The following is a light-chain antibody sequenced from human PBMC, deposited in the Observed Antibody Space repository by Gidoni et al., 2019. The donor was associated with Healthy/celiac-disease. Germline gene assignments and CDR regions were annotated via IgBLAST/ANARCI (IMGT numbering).Light chain of an antibody. J-gene: IGKJ1*01. Sequence: DIQMTQSPSTLYASVGDRVTITCRASQSISSWLAWYQQKPGKAPKLLIYKASSLESGVPSRFSGSGSGTEFTLTISSLQPDDFATYYCQQYNSYSTFGQXTKVEIK. CDR3: QQYNSYST. CDR1: QSISSW. V-gene: IGKV1-5*03. CDR2: KAS.